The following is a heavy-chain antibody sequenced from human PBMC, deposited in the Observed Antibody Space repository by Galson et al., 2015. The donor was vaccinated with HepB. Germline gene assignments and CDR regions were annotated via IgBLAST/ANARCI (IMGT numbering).Heavy chain of an antibody. Sequence: SLRLSCAASGFTFSSYGMHWVRQAPGKGLEWVAVISYDGSNKYYADSVKGRFTISRDNSKNTLYLQMNSLRAEDTAVYYCAKDLGPAAFYYYGMDVCGQGTTVTVSS. D-gene: IGHD2-2*01. J-gene: IGHJ6*02. CDR3: AKDLGPAAFYYYGMDV. CDR1: GFTFSSYG. V-gene: IGHV3-30*18. CDR2: ISYDGSNK.